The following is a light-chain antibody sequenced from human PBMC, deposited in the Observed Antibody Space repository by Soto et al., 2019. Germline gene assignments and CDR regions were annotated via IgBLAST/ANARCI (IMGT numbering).Light chain of an antibody. J-gene: IGKJ4*01. CDR1: QSVRNNY. V-gene: IGKV3-20*01. CDR3: QPYGSSPLT. CDR2: DAS. Sequence: EIVLTQSPGTLSLSPGERATLSCRASQSVRNNYLAWYQQKPGQAPRFLIYDASTRATGIPDRFSGSGSGTDFTLTISRLEPEDFAVYYCQPYGSSPLTFRGGTKVEIK.